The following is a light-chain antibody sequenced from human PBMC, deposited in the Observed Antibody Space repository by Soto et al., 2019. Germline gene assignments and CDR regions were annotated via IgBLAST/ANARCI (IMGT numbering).Light chain of an antibody. Sequence: ALQLTQSPSSLSASVGDRVTITCWASQGISSALAWYQQKPGQAPKLLIYDASSLESGVPSRFSGSGSGTDFTLTISSLQPEDFATYYCQQFNSYPRTFGPGTKVYIK. CDR1: QGISSA. J-gene: IGKJ3*01. V-gene: IGKV1-13*02. CDR3: QQFNSYPRT. CDR2: DAS.